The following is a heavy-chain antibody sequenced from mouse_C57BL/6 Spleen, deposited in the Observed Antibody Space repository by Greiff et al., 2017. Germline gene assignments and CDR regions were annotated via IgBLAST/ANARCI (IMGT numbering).Heavy chain of an antibody. D-gene: IGHD1-1*01. V-gene: IGHV1-15*01. CDR1: GYTFTDYE. J-gene: IGHJ3*01. CDR3: TDYYGSSWFAY. CDR2: IDPETGGT. Sequence: QVQLQQSGAELVRPGASVTLSCKASGYTFTDYEMHWVKQTPVHGLEWIGAIDPETGGTAYNQKFKGKAILPADKSSSTAYMGLRSLTSEDSSVYYCTDYYGSSWFAYWGQGTLVTVSA.